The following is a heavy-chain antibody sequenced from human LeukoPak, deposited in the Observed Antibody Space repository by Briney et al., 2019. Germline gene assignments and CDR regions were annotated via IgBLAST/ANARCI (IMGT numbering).Heavy chain of an antibody. J-gene: IGHJ5*02. D-gene: IGHD6-19*01. CDR1: GGSFSGYY. CDR3: ARAAGSLAYSSGSPNWFDP. V-gene: IGHV4-34*01. Sequence: SETLSLTCAVYGGSFSGYYRSWIRQPPGKGLEWIGEINHSGSTNYNPSLKSRVTISVDTSKNQFSLKLSSVTAADTAVYYCARAAGSLAYSSGSPNWFDPWGQGTLVTVSS. CDR2: INHSGST.